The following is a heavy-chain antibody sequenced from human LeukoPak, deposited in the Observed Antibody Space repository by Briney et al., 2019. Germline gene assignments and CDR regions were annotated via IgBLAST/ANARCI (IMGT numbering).Heavy chain of an antibody. D-gene: IGHD3-9*01. J-gene: IGHJ4*02. Sequence: SETLSLTCAVYGGSFSDYYWSWIRQPPGKGLEWIGEINHRGGTYYNPSLKSRVTISVDTSKNQFSLRLSPVTAADTAVYYCARPYYDTDWGQGTLVTVSS. CDR2: INHRGGT. CDR3: ARPYYDTD. CDR1: GGSFSDYY. V-gene: IGHV4-34*01.